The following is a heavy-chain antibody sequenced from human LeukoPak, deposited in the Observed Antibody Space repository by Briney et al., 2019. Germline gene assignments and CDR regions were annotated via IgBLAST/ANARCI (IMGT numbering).Heavy chain of an antibody. CDR3: AKGGIQDYYYYMDV. D-gene: IGHD6-13*01. J-gene: IGHJ6*03. V-gene: IGHV3-23*01. CDR1: GFTFSGSA. CDR2: ISGSGGST. Sequence: GGSLKLSCAASGFTFSGSALHWVRQAPGKGLEWVSLISGSGGSTYYADSVEGRFTISRDNSKNTLYLQMNSLRAEDTAVYYCAKGGIQDYYYYMDVWGKGTTVTVSS.